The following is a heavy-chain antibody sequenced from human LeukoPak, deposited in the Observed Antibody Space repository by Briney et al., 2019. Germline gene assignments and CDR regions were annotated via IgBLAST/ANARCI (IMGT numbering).Heavy chain of an antibody. V-gene: IGHV4-34*01. D-gene: IGHD2-15*01. CDR3: ARDGGYCGDGGCYTDY. CDR2: VSHTGST. Sequence: SETLSLTCAVYGGSFSDYYWAWVRQSPGKGLEWIGQVSHTGSTNNNPSLKSRVRISADTSKNQFSLRLSSVTAADTAIYYCARDGGYCGDGGCYTDYWSQGTLVTVSS. J-gene: IGHJ4*02. CDR1: GGSFSDYY.